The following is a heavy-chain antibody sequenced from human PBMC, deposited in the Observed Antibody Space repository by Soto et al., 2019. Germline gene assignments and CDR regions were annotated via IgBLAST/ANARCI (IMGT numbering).Heavy chain of an antibody. Sequence: GASVKVSCKASGYTFSSYYRHWVRQAPGQGLEWMGIINPSGGSTSYAQKFQGRVTMTRDTSTSTVYMELSSLRFEDTAVYYCARDRNYDFWSGYYKEGYYYYGMDAWG. J-gene: IGHJ6*02. CDR3: ARDRNYDFWSGYYKEGYYYYGMDA. CDR1: GYTFSSYY. V-gene: IGHV1-46*01. D-gene: IGHD3-3*01. CDR2: INPSGGST.